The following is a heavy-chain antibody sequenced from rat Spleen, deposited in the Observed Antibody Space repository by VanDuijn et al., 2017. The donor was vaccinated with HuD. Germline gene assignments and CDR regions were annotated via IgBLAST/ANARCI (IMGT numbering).Heavy chain of an antibody. CDR2: IGPGGDIS. D-gene: IGHD1-10*01. Sequence: EVQLVESGGGLVQPGRSMKLSCAASGFTFSNYYMAWVRQAPAMGPEWVASIGPGGDISFYRDSVKGRFTISRDNAKSTLYLQVDSLKSEDTATYYCTRRAITTGGFDYWGQGVMVTVSS. V-gene: IGHV5-25*01. CDR3: TRRAITTGGFDY. J-gene: IGHJ2*01. CDR1: GFTFSNYY.